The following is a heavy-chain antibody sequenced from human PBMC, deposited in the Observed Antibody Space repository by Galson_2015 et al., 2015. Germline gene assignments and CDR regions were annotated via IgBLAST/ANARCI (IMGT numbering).Heavy chain of an antibody. D-gene: IGHD4-17*01. CDR2: INSDSRVI. CDR1: GFTFSSSS. Sequence: SLRLSCAASGFTFSSSSLSWVRQAPGKGLEWISYINSDSRVIFYADSVKGRFTISRDNVKNSLYLQMNSLRDEDTAVYYCTRVPLTTVTNWFDPWGQGVLVTVSS. CDR3: TRVPLTTVTNWFDP. J-gene: IGHJ5*02. V-gene: IGHV3-48*02.